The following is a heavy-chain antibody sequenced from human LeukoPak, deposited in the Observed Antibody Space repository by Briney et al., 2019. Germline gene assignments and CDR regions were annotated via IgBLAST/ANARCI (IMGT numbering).Heavy chain of an antibody. J-gene: IGHJ4*02. V-gene: IGHV3-74*01. CDR1: GFTFSSYW. CDR2: INSDGSIT. CDR3: AREAPQHYDDSSGYPDY. Sequence: PGGSLRLSCAASGFTFSSYWMYWVRQAPGKGLVWVSRINSDGSITSYADPVKGRFTISRDNAKNTVYLQMNSLRAEDTAVYYCAREAPQHYDDSSGYPDYWGQGTLVTVSS. D-gene: IGHD3-22*01.